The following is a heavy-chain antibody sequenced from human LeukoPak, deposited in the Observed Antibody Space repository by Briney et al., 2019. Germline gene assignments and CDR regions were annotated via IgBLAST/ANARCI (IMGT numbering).Heavy chain of an antibody. J-gene: IGHJ4*02. V-gene: IGHV4-61*01. CDR3: ARDKGYCSSTSCYGLDY. Sequence: PSETLSLTCTVSGGSFSSGSYYWSWLRPPPGKGLEWLGYIHYSGSTNDNPSLESRVTISVDTSKNQFSLKLNSVTAADTAVYYCARDKGYCSSTSCYGLDYWGQRTLVTASS. CDR2: IHYSGST. D-gene: IGHD2-2*01. CDR1: GGSFSSGSYY.